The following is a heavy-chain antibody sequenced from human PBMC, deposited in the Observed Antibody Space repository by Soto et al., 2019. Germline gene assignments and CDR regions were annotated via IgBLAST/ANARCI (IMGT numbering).Heavy chain of an antibody. CDR2: INPNSGGT. V-gene: IGHV1-2*02. Sequence: ASVKVSCKASGYTFTGYYMHWVRQAPGQGLEWMGWINPNSGGTNYAQKFQGRVTMTRDTSISTAYMELSRLRSDDTAVYYCARDLASLRTTPTAFDPWGQGPLVTVSS. D-gene: IGHD1-1*01. CDR1: GYTFTGYY. CDR3: ARDLASLRTTPTAFDP. J-gene: IGHJ5*02.